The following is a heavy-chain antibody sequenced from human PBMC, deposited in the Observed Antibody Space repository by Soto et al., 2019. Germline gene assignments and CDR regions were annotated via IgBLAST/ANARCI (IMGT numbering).Heavy chain of an antibody. CDR1: GVSIRRSSSY. CDR3: TTYTYLLDTSGYHDL. Sequence: QLHLQESGPGLVSPSETLSLNCTVSGVSIRRSSSYWGWIRHTPGTGLEWIASISSSGMTYYRHSVNCRVAISLDSSKNQFSLRLHSVTAAYTALYYCTTYTYLLDTSGYHDLWGQRLQVTVSS. D-gene: IGHD5-12*01. V-gene: IGHV4-39*01. CDR2: ISSSGMT. J-gene: IGHJ5*02.